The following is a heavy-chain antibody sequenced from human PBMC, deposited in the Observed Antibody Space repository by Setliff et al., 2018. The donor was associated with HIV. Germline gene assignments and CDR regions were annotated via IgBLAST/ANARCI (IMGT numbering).Heavy chain of an antibody. D-gene: IGHD2-2*01. Sequence: GSVKVSCKASGYTFTGYHMHWVRQAPGQGLEWMGWINPHSGGTKYAQKFQGRVTMTRDTSISAAYMELSRLRSDDTAVYYCARVDCSSTRCYAFDIWGQGTMVTVSS. CDR2: INPHSGGT. CDR3: ARVDCSSTRCYAFDI. V-gene: IGHV1-2*02. J-gene: IGHJ3*02. CDR1: GYTFTGYH.